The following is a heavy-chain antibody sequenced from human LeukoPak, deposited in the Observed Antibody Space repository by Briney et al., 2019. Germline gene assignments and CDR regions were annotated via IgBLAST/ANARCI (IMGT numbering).Heavy chain of an antibody. V-gene: IGHV3-48*01. CDR1: GFTFSSYS. CDR3: ARDPARGYSYGALY. J-gene: IGHJ4*02. D-gene: IGHD5-18*01. CDR2: ISSSSSTI. Sequence: GGSLRLSCAASGFTFSSYSMNWVRQAPGKGLEWVSYISSSSSTIYYADSVKGRLTISRDNAKNSLYLQMNSLRAEDTAVYYCARDPARGYSYGALYWGQGTLVTASS.